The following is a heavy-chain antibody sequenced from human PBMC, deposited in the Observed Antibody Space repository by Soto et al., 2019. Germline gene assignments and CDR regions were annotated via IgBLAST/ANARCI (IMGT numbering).Heavy chain of an antibody. CDR2: IYYSGST. J-gene: IGHJ4*02. D-gene: IGHD3-10*01. Sequence: SETLSLTCTVSGGSISSSSYYWGWIRQPPGKGLEWIGSIYYSGSTSYNPSLKSRVTISVATSKNQFSLKLSSVTAADTAVYYCARHGWGSGEGFDYWGKGTLVTVSS. CDR1: GGSISSSSYY. CDR3: ARHGWGSGEGFDY. V-gene: IGHV4-39*01.